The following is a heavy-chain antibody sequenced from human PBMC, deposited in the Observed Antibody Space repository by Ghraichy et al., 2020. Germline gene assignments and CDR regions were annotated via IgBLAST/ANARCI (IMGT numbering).Heavy chain of an antibody. CDR3: AKGIATRPHYYYAMDV. Sequence: GGSLRLSCAASGFTYSSYAVSWVRQAPGKGLEWVSVVGGNGVTTYYADSLRGRFSTSRDNSKNTLYLQMNSLRAEDTAVYYCAKGIATRPHYYYAMDVWGQGTTATVSS. CDR1: GFTYSSYA. V-gene: IGHV3-23*01. J-gene: IGHJ6*02. D-gene: IGHD6-6*01. CDR2: VGGNGVTT.